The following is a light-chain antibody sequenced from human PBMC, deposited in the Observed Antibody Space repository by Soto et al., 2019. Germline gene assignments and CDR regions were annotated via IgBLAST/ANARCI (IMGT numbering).Light chain of an antibody. CDR1: SGSVSTSYY. J-gene: IGLJ3*02. Sequence: QTVVTQEPSFSVSPGRTVTLTCGLNSGSVSTSYYPSWYQQTPGQAPRTLIYSTNTRSSGVPDRFSGSILGNKAALTITGAQADDESDYHCVLYMGGGIWVFGGGTKLTVL. V-gene: IGLV8-61*01. CDR2: STN. CDR3: VLYMGGGIWV.